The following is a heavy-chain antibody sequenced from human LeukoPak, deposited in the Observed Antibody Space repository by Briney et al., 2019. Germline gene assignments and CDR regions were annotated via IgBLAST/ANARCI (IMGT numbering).Heavy chain of an antibody. CDR2: IIPIFGTA. CDR3: ARDSFRVSSWYLDFDY. J-gene: IGHJ4*02. V-gene: IGHV1-69*05. Sequence: GASVKVSCKASGGTFSSYAISWVRQAPGQGLEWMGGIIPIFGTANYAQKFQGRVTITTDESTSTACMELSSLRSEDTAVYYCARDSFRVSSWYLDFDYWGQGTLVTVSS. D-gene: IGHD6-13*01. CDR1: GGTFSSYA.